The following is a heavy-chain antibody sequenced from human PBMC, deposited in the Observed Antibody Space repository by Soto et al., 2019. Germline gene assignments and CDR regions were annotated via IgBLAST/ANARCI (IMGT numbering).Heavy chain of an antibody. Sequence: QVQLVQSGAEVKKPGASVEVSCKASGYTFTRYGMQWVRQAPGQRLEWMGWINIGNGDTKYSQKFQGRVTFSRDTSASTVYMEMSSLRSEDTAVYYCARSLTLLYYWGQGTLVTVSS. J-gene: IGHJ4*02. D-gene: IGHD3-9*01. CDR1: GYTFTRYG. V-gene: IGHV1-3*04. CDR2: INIGNGDT. CDR3: ARSLTLLYY.